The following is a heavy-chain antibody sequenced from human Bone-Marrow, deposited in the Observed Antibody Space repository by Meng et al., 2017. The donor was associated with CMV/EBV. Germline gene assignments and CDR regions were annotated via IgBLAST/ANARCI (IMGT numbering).Heavy chain of an antibody. Sequence: SLKISCVASGFTFDDYAMHWVRQAPGKGLEWDSGITWNSGNIEYADSVKGRFTISRDNAKNSLYLQMNSLRAEDTALYYCAPGRYFYASGTTEPYDYWGQGTLVTVSS. CDR3: APGRYFYASGTTEPYDY. J-gene: IGHJ4*02. D-gene: IGHD3-10*01. CDR2: ITWNSGNI. V-gene: IGHV3-9*01. CDR1: GFTFDDYA.